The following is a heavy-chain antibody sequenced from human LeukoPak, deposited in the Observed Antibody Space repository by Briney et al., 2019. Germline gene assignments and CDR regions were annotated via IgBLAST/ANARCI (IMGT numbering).Heavy chain of an antibody. CDR3: AKEDCSGGRCYSLHY. CDR1: GFTFDDYG. V-gene: IGHV3-20*04. CDR2: INWNGGST. Sequence: GGSLRLSCAASGFTFDDYGMTWVRQTPGKGLEWVSTINWNGGSTAYADSVKGRFTISRDNAKNSLYLQMNSLRAEDAAVYYCAKEDCSGGRCYSLHYWGQGTLVTISS. J-gene: IGHJ4*02. D-gene: IGHD2-15*01.